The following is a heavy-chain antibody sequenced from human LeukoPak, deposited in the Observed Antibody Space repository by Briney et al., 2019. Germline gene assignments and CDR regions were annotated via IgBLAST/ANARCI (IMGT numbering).Heavy chain of an antibody. D-gene: IGHD2-15*01. Sequence: SETLSLTCAVYGGSFSGYYWSWIRQPPGKGLEWIGEINHSGSTNYNPSLKSRVTISVDTSKNQFSLKLSSVTAADTAVYYCARLKKSRWVVAAKWAPGLDPWGQGTLVTVSS. CDR3: ARLKKSRWVVAAKWAPGLDP. V-gene: IGHV4-34*01. J-gene: IGHJ5*02. CDR2: INHSGST. CDR1: GGSFSGYY.